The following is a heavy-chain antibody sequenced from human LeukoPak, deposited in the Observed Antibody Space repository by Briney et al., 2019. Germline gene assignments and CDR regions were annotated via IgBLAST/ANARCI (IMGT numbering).Heavy chain of an antibody. J-gene: IGHJ4*02. V-gene: IGHV3-30-3*01. CDR3: ARDLGSYGWGNHSDH. CDR2: ISYDGNYN. Sequence: PGTSLRLSCAASGLTFSDHAMHWVRQAPGKGLEWLGVISYDGNYNHYADSVKGRFTVSRDNSKNTVYLHMSSLKPEDTAVYYCARDLGSYGWGNHSDHWGQGTLVTVSS. D-gene: IGHD3-16*01. CDR1: GLTFSDHA.